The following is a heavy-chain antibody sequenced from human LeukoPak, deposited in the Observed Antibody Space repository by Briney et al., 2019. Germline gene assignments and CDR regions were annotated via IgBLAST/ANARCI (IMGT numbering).Heavy chain of an antibody. CDR1: GMNNYW. J-gene: IGHJ4*02. D-gene: IGHD3-16*01. CDR2: INKDGSEK. CDR3: ATDLNWVSH. V-gene: IGHV3-7*01. Sequence: GESLRLSCIGSGMNNYWMTWVRQAPGKGLQSLANINKDGSEKYYVDSVKGRITISRDNMKNSVFLEINSLRAEDTGIYYCATDLNWVSHWGQGTLVTVSS.